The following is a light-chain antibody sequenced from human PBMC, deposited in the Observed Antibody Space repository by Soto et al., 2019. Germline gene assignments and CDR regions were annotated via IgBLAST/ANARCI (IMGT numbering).Light chain of an antibody. CDR2: GAS. V-gene: IGKV1-6*01. CDR1: QDIRNE. J-gene: IGKJ1*01. Sequence: AIQMTQSPSSLAASVGDRVTITCRASQDIRNELGWYQQRPGKAPKALIYGASNLQSGDPSRFSGSGFGTDFTLTISSLQPEDFATYYCLQDRNYPRTFGQGTKVESK. CDR3: LQDRNYPRT.